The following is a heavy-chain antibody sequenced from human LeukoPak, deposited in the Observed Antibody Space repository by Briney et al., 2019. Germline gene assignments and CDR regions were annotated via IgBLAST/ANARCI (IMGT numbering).Heavy chain of an antibody. D-gene: IGHD6-6*01. J-gene: IGHJ4*02. CDR1: GGSFSGYY. Sequence: SGTLSLTCAVYGGSFSGYYWSWIRQPPGKGLEWIGEINHSGSTNYNPSLKSRVTMSVDTSKNQFSLKLSSVTAADTAVYYCARDVYSSSGIFDYWGQGTLVTVSS. CDR2: INHSGST. V-gene: IGHV4-34*01. CDR3: ARDVYSSSGIFDY.